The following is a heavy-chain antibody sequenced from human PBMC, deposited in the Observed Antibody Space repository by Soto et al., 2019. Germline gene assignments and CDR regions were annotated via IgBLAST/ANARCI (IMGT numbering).Heavy chain of an antibody. CDR3: ARGPYSSAAYY. J-gene: IGHJ4*02. CDR2: INHSGST. D-gene: IGHD6-25*01. V-gene: IGHV4-34*01. Sequence: PSETLSLTCAVYGGSFSGYYWSWIRQPPGKGLEWIGEINHSGSTTYNPSLKSRVTISVGTSKNQFSLKLSSVTAADTAVYYCARGPYSSAAYYWGQGTLVTVSS. CDR1: GGSFSGYY.